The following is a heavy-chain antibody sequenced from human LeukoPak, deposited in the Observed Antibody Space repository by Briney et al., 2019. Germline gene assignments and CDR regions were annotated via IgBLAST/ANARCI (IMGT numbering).Heavy chain of an antibody. CDR1: GFTFSSYW. V-gene: IGHV3-7*03. CDR2: IKQDGSEK. CDR3: ARGDTAMVHFDY. J-gene: IGHJ4*02. D-gene: IGHD5-18*01. Sequence: GSLRLSCAASGFTFSSYWMSWVRQAPGKGLEWVVNIKQDGSEKYYVDSVKGRFTISRDNAKNSLYLQMNSLRAEDTAVYYCARGDTAMVHFDYWDQGTLVTVSS.